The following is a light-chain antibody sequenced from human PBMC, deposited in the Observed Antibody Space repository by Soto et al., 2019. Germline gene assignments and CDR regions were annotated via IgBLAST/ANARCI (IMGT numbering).Light chain of an antibody. CDR2: KVS. Sequence: DVVMTQSPLSLPVTLGQPASISCRSSQSLAYSDGNTYLNWCQQRPGQSPRRLIYKVSNRDSGVPDRFSGSGSGTDFTLKISRVEAEDVGVYYCIQGTHWPPYTFGQGTKLEIK. J-gene: IGKJ2*01. CDR3: IQGTHWPPYT. CDR1: QSLAYSDGNTY. V-gene: IGKV2-30*01.